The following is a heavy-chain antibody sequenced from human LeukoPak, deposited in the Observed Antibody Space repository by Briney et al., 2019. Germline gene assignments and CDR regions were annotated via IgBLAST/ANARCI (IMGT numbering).Heavy chain of an antibody. D-gene: IGHD3-10*01. V-gene: IGHV3-30*02. Sequence: GGSLRLSCAASGFTFSSYGMHWVRQAPGKGLEWVAFIRYDGSNKYYADSVKGRFTISRDNSKNTLYLQMNSLRAEDTAVYYCAKGTLLWFGELLPDYWGQGPLVTVSS. CDR2: IRYDGSNK. CDR1: GFTFSSYG. J-gene: IGHJ4*02. CDR3: AKGTLLWFGELLPDY.